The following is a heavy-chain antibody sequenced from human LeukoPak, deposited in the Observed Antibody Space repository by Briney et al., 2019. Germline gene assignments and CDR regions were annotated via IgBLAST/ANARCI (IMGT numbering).Heavy chain of an antibody. CDR2: ISSSSSYI. D-gene: IGHD2-21*02. Sequence: GGSLRLSCAASGFTFSSYSMNWVRQAPGKVLEWVSSISSSSSYIYYADSVKGRFTISRDNAKNSLYLQMNSLRAEDTAVYYCARRDPNSDGSDLFDYWGQGTLVTVSS. J-gene: IGHJ4*02. V-gene: IGHV3-21*01. CDR3: ARRDPNSDGSDLFDY. CDR1: GFTFSSYS.